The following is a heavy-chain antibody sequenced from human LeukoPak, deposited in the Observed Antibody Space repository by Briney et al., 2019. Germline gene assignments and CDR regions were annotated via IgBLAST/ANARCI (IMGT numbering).Heavy chain of an antibody. Sequence: GGSLRLSCAASGFTFSSYEMNWVRQAPGEGLEGVSYISSSGSTIYYADSVKGRFTISRDNAKNSLYLQMNSLRAEDTAVYYCAELGTTMIGGVWGKGTTVTISS. V-gene: IGHV3-48*03. J-gene: IGHJ6*04. CDR1: GFTFSSYE. CDR3: AELGTTMIGGV. D-gene: IGHD3-10*02. CDR2: ISSSGSTI.